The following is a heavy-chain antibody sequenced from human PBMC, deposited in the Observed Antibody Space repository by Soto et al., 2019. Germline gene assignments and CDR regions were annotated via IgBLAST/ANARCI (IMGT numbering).Heavy chain of an antibody. J-gene: IGHJ3*02. D-gene: IGHD2-2*01. CDR1: GGSITSSNW. CDR3: ARYCISTNCYGLGAFDI. Sequence: PSETLSLTCAVSGGSITSSNWWSWLRQPPGKGLECIAEIYHTGSTNYSPSLKSRVAISIDKSKNQFSLKLTSATAADTAVYYCARYCISTNCYGLGAFDIWGQGTMVTV. CDR2: IYHTGST. V-gene: IGHV4-4*02.